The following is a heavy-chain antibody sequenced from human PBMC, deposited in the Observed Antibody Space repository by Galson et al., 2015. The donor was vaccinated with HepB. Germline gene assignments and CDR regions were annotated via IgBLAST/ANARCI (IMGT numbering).Heavy chain of an antibody. J-gene: IGHJ4*02. CDR3: ARENYYDSSGYPFDY. D-gene: IGHD3-22*01. CDR1: GFTFSSYA. Sequence: SLRLSCAASGFTFSSYAMHWVRQAPGKGLEWVSYISSSSSTIYYADSVKGRFTISRDNAKNSLYLQMNSLRDEDTAVYYCARENYYDSSGYPFDYWGQGTLVTVSS. CDR2: ISSSSSTI. V-gene: IGHV3-48*02.